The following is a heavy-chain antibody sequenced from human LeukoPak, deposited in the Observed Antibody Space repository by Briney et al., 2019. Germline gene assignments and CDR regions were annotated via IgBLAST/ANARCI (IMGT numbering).Heavy chain of an antibody. V-gene: IGHV3-43*02. CDR2: ISGDGSST. D-gene: IGHD2-2*01. Sequence: PGGSLRLSCAASGFTFDDYAMHWVRQAPGKGLEWVSLISGDGSSTYYADSVKGRFTISRDNSKNSLYLQMNSLRTEDTALYYCAKDNRYCSSTSCYYYYYGMDVWGQGTTVTVSS. CDR1: GFTFDDYA. J-gene: IGHJ6*02. CDR3: AKDNRYCSSTSCYYYYYGMDV.